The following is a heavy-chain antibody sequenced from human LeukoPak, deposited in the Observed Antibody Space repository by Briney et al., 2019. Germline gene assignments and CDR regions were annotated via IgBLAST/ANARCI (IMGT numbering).Heavy chain of an antibody. CDR2: INSDGSST. D-gene: IGHD6-13*01. CDR3: ATTSPAIAAAGTGLGYYGMDV. V-gene: IGHV3-74*01. Sequence: GGSLRLSCAASGFTFSSYWMHWVRQAPGKGLVWVSRINSDGSSTSYADSVKGRFTISRDNAKNTLYLQMNSLRAEDTAVYYCATTSPAIAAAGTGLGYYGMDVWGQGTTVTVSS. CDR1: GFTFSSYW. J-gene: IGHJ6*02.